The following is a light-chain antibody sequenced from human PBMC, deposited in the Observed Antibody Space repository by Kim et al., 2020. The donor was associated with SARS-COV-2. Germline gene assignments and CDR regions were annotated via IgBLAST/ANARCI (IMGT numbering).Light chain of an antibody. V-gene: IGLV1-44*01. CDR2: SND. Sequence: GQRVTISCSGSSSNIVSNTVNWYQQLPGTAPKLLIYSNDQRPSGVPDRISGSKSGTSASLAISGLQSDDEADYYCAAWDGSLNGVVFGGGTKLTVL. CDR1: SSNIVSNT. CDR3: AAWDGSLNGVV. J-gene: IGLJ2*01.